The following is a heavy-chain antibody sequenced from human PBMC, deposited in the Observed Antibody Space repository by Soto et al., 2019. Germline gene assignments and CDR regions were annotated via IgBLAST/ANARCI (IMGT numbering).Heavy chain of an antibody. CDR2: ISWNSASI. CDR1: VFTFDDYG. J-gene: IGHJ6*02. V-gene: IGHV3-9*01. CDR3: AKARAGYSNGYDYYTMDV. Sequence: GGFLLVSCAASVFTFDDYGMRWVGQVPGKGLEWVSGISWNSASIGYADSVKGRFTISIDNSKNSLYLQMNSLRTEDTALYYCAKARAGYSNGYDYYTMDVWGQGTPVTGSS. D-gene: IGHD5-18*01.